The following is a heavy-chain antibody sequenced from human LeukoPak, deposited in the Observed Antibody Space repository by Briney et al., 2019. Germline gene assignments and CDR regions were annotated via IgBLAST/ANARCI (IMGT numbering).Heavy chain of an antibody. J-gene: IGHJ4*02. CDR2: ISGSGGST. CDR3: AKDFRDGYNTYYFDY. D-gene: IGHD5-24*01. V-gene: IGHV3-23*01. CDR1: GFTFSSYA. Sequence: PGGSLRLSCAASGFTFSSYAMSWVRQAPGKGLEWVSGISGSGGSTYYADPVKGRFTISRDNSKNTLYLQMNSLRVDDTAVYYCAKDFRDGYNTYYFDYWGQGTLVTVSS.